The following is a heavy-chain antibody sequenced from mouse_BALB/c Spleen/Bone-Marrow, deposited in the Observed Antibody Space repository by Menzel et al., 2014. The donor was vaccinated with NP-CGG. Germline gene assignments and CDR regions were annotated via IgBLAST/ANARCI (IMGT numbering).Heavy chain of an antibody. J-gene: IGHJ2*02. D-gene: IGHD1-1*01. CDR2: IEPSDNYT. Sequence: QVQLQQSGAEVVKPGASVKESCKASGYTFTNYWMQWVKQRPGQGLEWIGEIEPSDNYTNYDQDFKRKPTLIEDKHFSTAYVQLSSLTSEDSAVYYCARGRTTVVSDYWGPGSSLTVSS. V-gene: IGHV1-69*02. CDR1: GYTFTNYW. CDR3: ARGRTTVVSDY.